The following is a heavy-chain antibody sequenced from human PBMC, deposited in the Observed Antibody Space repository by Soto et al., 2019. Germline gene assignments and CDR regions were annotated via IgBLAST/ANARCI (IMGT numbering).Heavy chain of an antibody. V-gene: IGHV3-15*01. CDR3: TTGIAARRWDAKYYYYYYGMDV. D-gene: IGHD6-6*01. Sequence: PGGSLRLSCAASGFTFSNAWMSWVRQAPGKGLEWVGRIKSKTDGGTTDYAAPVKGRFTISRDDSKNTLYLQMNSLKTEDTAVYYCTTGIAARRWDAKYYYYYYGMDVWGQGTTVTVSS. J-gene: IGHJ6*02. CDR1: GFTFSNAW. CDR2: IKSKTDGGTT.